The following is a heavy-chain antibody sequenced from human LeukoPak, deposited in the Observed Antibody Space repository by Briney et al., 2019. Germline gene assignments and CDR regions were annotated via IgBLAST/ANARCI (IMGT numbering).Heavy chain of an antibody. Sequence: SETLFLTCSVSGGSISSYFLSWIRQPAGKGLEWIGRIHSGTTTYNPSLKSRVTMSLDTSKNQVSLTLRSVTAADTAVYYCATSDNSGLDNWGQGTLVIVSS. CDR3: ATSDNSGLDN. D-gene: IGHD3-22*01. CDR2: IHSGTT. CDR1: GGSISSYF. J-gene: IGHJ4*02. V-gene: IGHV4-4*07.